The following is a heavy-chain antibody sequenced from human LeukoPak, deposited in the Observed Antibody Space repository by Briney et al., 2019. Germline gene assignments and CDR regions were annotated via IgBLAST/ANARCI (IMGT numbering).Heavy chain of an antibody. J-gene: IGHJ6*03. V-gene: IGHV3-30*04. CDR1: GFILSNSA. D-gene: IGHD6-6*01. CDR3: ARDPKSSGYYYHYMDV. Sequence: PGGSLRLSCAASGFILSNSAMYWVRQAPGKGLERVAVISFDGNNKYEADSVKGRFTISRDNSRNTLYLQMNSLRVDDTAVYYCARDPKSSGYYYHYMDVWGKGTTVIVSS. CDR2: ISFDGNNK.